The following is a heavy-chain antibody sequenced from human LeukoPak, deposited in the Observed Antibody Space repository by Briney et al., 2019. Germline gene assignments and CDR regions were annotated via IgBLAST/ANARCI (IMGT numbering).Heavy chain of an antibody. J-gene: IGHJ4*02. Sequence: SETLSLTCAVYGGSFSGYYWRWIRQPPGKGLEWIGEINHRGSTNYNPSIKSSVPISVDTSKNLFSLKLRSVLAVGTVVDYCARVFSWYYYGSSGQKSPYFDYWGQGTLVTVSS. CDR1: GGSFSGYY. D-gene: IGHD3-22*01. V-gene: IGHV4-34*01. CDR3: ARVFSWYYYGSSGQKSPYFDY. CDR2: INHRGST.